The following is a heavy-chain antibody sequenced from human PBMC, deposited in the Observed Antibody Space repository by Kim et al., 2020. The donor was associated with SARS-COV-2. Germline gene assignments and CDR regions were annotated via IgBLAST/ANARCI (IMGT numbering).Heavy chain of an antibody. D-gene: IGHD3-9*01. CDR1: GGTFSSYA. CDR2: IIPIFGTA. V-gene: IGHV1-69*13. CDR3: ARAKSDYDILTGYYEAGAYYFDY. J-gene: IGHJ4*02. Sequence: SVKVSCKASGGTFSSYAISWVRQAPGQGLEWMGGIIPIFGTANYAQKFQGRVTITADESTSTAYMELSSLRSEDTAVYYCARAKSDYDILTGYYEAGAYYFDYWGQGTLVTVSS.